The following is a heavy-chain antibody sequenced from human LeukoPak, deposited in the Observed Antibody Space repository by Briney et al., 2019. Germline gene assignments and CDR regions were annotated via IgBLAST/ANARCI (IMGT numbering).Heavy chain of an antibody. CDR1: GFTFSAYE. V-gene: IGHV3-48*03. Sequence: PGGSLRLSCEASGFTFSAYEMNWVRQAPGKGLESVSYISGSGSSTSYADSVKGRFTISRDNAKNSVFLQMNSLRPEDTAVYYCVRDGRGYCGRTRCRPFDQWGQGTLVSVSS. CDR3: VRDGRGYCGRTRCRPFDQ. J-gene: IGHJ4*02. CDR2: ISGSGSST. D-gene: IGHD5-12*01.